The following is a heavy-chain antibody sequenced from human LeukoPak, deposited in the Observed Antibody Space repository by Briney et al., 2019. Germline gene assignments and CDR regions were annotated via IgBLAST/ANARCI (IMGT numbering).Heavy chain of an antibody. V-gene: IGHV5-51*01. D-gene: IGHD6-13*01. CDR2: IYPGDSDT. CDR1: GYSFSKYW. Sequence: GESLKISRKGSGYSFSKYWIGWVRQMPGKGLEWMGLIYPGDSDTRDSPSFKGQVTISVDQSISTAYLQWSSLKASDTAFYYCARLRYSTTWYDGSFDSWGQGTLVTVSS. CDR3: ARLRYSTTWYDGSFDS. J-gene: IGHJ4*02.